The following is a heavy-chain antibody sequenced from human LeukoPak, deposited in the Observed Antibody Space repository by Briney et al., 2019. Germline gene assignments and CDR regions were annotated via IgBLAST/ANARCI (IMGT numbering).Heavy chain of an antibody. Sequence: ASVNLSCKASGYTFTSYYMHWVRHAPGQGLEWMGWINPNSGGTNYAQKFQGRVTMTRDTSINTAYMELSRLRSDDTAVYYCARDTHGYFDYWGQGTLVTVSS. CDR1: GYTFTSYY. J-gene: IGHJ4*02. CDR2: INPNSGGT. V-gene: IGHV1-2*02. CDR3: ARDTHGYFDY.